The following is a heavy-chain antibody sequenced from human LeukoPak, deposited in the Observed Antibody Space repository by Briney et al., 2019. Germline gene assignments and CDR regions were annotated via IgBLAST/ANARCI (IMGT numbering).Heavy chain of an antibody. Sequence: SETLSLTCTVSGGSIRSSYYYWSWIRQPPGKGLEWIGYIYYSGSTYYNPSLKSRVTISVDTSKNQFSLKLSSVTAADTAVYYCARTSGLTGTTRLDYWGQGTLVTVSS. CDR2: IYYSGST. CDR3: ARTSGLTGTTRLDY. V-gene: IGHV4-30-4*01. D-gene: IGHD1-7*01. J-gene: IGHJ4*02. CDR1: GGSIRSSYYY.